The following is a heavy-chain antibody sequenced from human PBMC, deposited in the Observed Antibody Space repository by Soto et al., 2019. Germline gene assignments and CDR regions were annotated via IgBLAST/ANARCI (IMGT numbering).Heavy chain of an antibody. Sequence: GGSLRLSCSASRFNFGGYAMSWVRQDPGKEMEWVSGIIGNAANTVYADSVKGRFTSSRDSSKNALYLQLNSLRAEDTAVYFCAKAARDCGGDCYSSYFDSWGQGALVTVSS. CDR3: AKAARDCGGDCYSSYFDS. V-gene: IGHV3-23*01. CDR2: IIGNAANT. CDR1: RFNFGGYA. D-gene: IGHD2-21*02. J-gene: IGHJ4*02.